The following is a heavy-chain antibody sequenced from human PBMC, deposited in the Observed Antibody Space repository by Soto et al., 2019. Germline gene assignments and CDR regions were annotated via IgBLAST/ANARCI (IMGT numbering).Heavy chain of an antibody. CDR3: ARHRSSSWYGYATPYYFDY. V-gene: IGHV4-39*01. J-gene: IGHJ4*02. CDR2: IYYSGST. Sequence: SETLSLTCTVSGGSISSSSYYWGWIRQPPGKGLEWIGSIYYSGSTYYNPSLKSRVTISVDTSKNQFSLKLSSVTAADTAVYYCARHRSSSWYGYATPYYFDYWGQGTLVTVSS. D-gene: IGHD6-13*01. CDR1: GGSISSSSYY.